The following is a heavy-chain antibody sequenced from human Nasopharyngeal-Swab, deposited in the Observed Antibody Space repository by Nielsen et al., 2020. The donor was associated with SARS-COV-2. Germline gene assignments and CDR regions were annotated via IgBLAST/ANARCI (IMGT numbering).Heavy chain of an antibody. J-gene: IGHJ5*02. CDR3: ALIRGAAGS. CDR2: IKNKVYSHTT. V-gene: IGHV3-72*01. D-gene: IGHD6-13*01. CDR1: GFDFSAYA. Sequence: GESLKISCVASGFDFSAYAMGWVRQAPGRGLEWVGRIKNKVYSHTTEYAASVTGRYTISRDDAKNSAFLQMNSLKIEDTAVYYCALIRGAAGSWGQGTLVTVHS.